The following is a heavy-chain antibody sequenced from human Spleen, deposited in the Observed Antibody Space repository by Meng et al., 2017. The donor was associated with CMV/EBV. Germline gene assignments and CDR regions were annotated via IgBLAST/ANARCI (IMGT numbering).Heavy chain of an antibody. CDR2: IRFDGSTQ. D-gene: IGHD2-2*02. Sequence: GGSLRLSCAASGFTFSSYGMHWVRQAPGKGLEWVAFIRFDGSTQYYADSVKGRFTISRDNSKNTVDLQMSSLRAEDTAVYFCAKGYYCRSTSCYSPYYFDYWGQGTLVTVSS. J-gene: IGHJ4*02. CDR3: AKGYYCRSTSCYSPYYFDY. CDR1: GFTFSSYG. V-gene: IGHV3-30*02.